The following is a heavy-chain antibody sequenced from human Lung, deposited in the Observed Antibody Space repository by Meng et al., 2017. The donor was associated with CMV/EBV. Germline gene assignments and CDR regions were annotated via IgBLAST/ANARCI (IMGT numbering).Heavy chain of an antibody. J-gene: IGHJ4*03. CDR2: INPKSGGT. CDR1: GYTFIDYY. Sequence: QVRLVQFRAEGKKPGASVKVSSKASGYTFIDYYMHWVRQAPGQGLEWVGWINPKSGGTHYAQSFQGRVTITRDTSINTVYVEISSLKSDDTAVYYCTSAPGDYWGQGTLVTVSS. CDR3: TSAPGDY. D-gene: IGHD1-14*01. V-gene: IGHV1-2*02.